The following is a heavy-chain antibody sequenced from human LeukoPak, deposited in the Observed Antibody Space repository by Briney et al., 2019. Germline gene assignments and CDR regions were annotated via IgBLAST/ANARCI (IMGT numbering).Heavy chain of an antibody. D-gene: IGHD3-3*01. CDR1: GYSFTSYW. CDR3: ASSRAMYYDFWSGPKIESSYDAFDI. V-gene: IGHV5-51*01. Sequence: GESLKTSCKGSGYSFTSYWIGWVRQMPGKGLEWMGIIYPGDSDTRYSPSFQGQVTISADKSISTAYLQWSSLKASYTAMYYCASSRAMYYDFWSGPKIESSYDAFDIWGQGTMVTVSS. J-gene: IGHJ3*02. CDR2: IYPGDSDT.